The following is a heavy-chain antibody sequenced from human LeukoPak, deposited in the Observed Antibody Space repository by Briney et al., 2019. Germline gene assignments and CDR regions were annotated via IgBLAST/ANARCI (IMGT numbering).Heavy chain of an antibody. CDR3: ARTYYYDSSASSDDY. Sequence: ASVKVSCKTSGYTFTGYYMHWVRQAPGQGLEWMGWINPNSGGTNYAQKFQGRVTMTRDTSISTAYMELRSLRSDDTAVYYCARTYYYDSSASSDDYWGQGTLVTVSS. J-gene: IGHJ4*02. CDR2: INPNSGGT. V-gene: IGHV1-2*02. D-gene: IGHD3-22*01. CDR1: GYTFTGYY.